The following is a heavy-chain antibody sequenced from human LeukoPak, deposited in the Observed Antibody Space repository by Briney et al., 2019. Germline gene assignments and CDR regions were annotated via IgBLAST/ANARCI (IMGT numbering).Heavy chain of an antibody. CDR2: IYYSGST. CDR3: ARVLDSLPFFDY. V-gene: IGHV4-39*07. J-gene: IGHJ4*02. Sequence: SETLSLTCTVSGGSISSSSYYWGWIRQPPGKGLEWIGSIYYSGSTYYNPSLKSRVTISVDTSRNQFSLKLSSVTAADTAVYYCARVLDSLPFFDYWGQGTLVTVSS. D-gene: IGHD2-8*02. CDR1: GGSISSSSYY.